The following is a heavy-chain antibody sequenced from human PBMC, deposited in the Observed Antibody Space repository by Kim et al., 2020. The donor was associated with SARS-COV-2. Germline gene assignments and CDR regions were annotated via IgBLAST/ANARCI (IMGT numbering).Heavy chain of an antibody. J-gene: IGHJ4*02. CDR3: ARSYSGSYYIYFDY. Sequence: AASVKCRFTISRDNSKTPLYLQINSLSAEDTAVYYCARSYSGSYYIYFDYWGQGTLVTVSS. D-gene: IGHD1-26*01. V-gene: IGHV3-30*01.